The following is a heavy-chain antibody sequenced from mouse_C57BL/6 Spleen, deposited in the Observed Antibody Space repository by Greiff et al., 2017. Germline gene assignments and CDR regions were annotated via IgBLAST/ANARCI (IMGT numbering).Heavy chain of an antibody. D-gene: IGHD1-1*01. J-gene: IGHJ2*01. V-gene: IGHV14-2*01. CDR2: IDPEDGET. CDR1: GFNIHDYY. CDR3: ASPITTVVATNDY. Sequence: EVQLQQSGAELVKPGASVQLSCPASGFNIHDYYMHWVKQRTEQGLAWIGRIDPEDGETKYAPKFQGKATITADTSSNTAYLQLSSLTSADTAVYYCASPITTVVATNDYGGQGTTLTVSS.